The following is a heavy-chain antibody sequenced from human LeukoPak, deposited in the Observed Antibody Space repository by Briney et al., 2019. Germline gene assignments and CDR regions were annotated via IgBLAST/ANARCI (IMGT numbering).Heavy chain of an antibody. D-gene: IGHD4-11*01. J-gene: IGHJ4*02. CDR3: ARGSNYLD. Sequence: GGSLRLSCAASGFTFSSDSMNWVRQAPGEGMGWVSSVSSSISYIYYADSVKGRFSIYTHNAQKSLYLQMNSQIAAETAVYYCARGSNYLDWGQGNL. V-gene: IGHV3-21*01. CDR1: GFTFSSDS. CDR2: VSSSISYI.